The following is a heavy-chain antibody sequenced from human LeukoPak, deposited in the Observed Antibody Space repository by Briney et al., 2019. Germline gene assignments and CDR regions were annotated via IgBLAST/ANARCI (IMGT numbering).Heavy chain of an antibody. Sequence: ASVKVSCKASGYTFTGYFMHWVRQAPGQGLEWMGWINPNSGGTNYAQKFQGRVTMTRDTSISTAYMELSRLRSDDTAVYYCARFKWGSSAFDIWGQGTMVTVSS. V-gene: IGHV1-2*02. CDR1: GYTFTGYF. CDR3: ARFKWGSSAFDI. J-gene: IGHJ3*02. D-gene: IGHD7-27*01. CDR2: INPNSGGT.